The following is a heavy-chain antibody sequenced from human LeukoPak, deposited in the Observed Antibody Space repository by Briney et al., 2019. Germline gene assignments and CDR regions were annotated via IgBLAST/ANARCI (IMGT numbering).Heavy chain of an antibody. D-gene: IGHD6-13*01. J-gene: IGHJ4*02. CDR3: AKHRSGIAASGSNY. CDR2: ISGSGGDSGGST. V-gene: IGHV3-23*01. Sequence: GGSLRLSCAASGFTFSSFAMSWVRQAPGKGLEWVSVSLISGSGGDSGGSTYYADSVKGRFTTSRDDSNNTLYLQMSSLRVEDTAVYYCAKHRSGIAASGSNYWGQGALVSVSS. CDR1: GFTFSSFA.